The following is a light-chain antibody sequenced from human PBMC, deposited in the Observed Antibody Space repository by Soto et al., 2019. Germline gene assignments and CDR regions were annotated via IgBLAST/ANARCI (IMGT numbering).Light chain of an antibody. V-gene: IGKV3-20*01. CDR2: GAS. Sequence: EIVLTQSPGTLSLSPGERATLSCRASQSVSSSYLAWYQQKPGQAPRLLIYGASSRATGIPDRFSGSGSGTAFTLPSSRLEPDEFAVYYCQQSGSSPPTFGQGTKVEI. CDR3: QQSGSSPPT. J-gene: IGKJ1*01. CDR1: QSVSSSY.